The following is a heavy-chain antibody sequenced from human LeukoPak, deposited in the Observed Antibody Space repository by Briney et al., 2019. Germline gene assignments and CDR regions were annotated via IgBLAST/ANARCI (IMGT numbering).Heavy chain of an antibody. CDR2: ISGCGGST. CDR1: GFTFSSYA. V-gene: IGHV3-23*01. CDR3: AKDFALHYYDSSGYYY. J-gene: IGHJ4*02. D-gene: IGHD3-22*01. Sequence: GGSLRLSCAASGFTFSSYAMSWVRQAPGKGLEWVSAISGCGGSTYYADSVKGRFTISRDNSKNTLYLQMNSLRAEDTAVYYCAKDFALHYYDSSGYYYWGQGTLVTVSS.